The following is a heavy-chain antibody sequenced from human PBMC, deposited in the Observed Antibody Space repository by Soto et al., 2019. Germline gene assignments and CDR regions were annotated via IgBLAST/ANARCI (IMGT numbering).Heavy chain of an antibody. CDR2: IRSKAYGGTT. J-gene: IGHJ4*02. V-gene: IGHV3-49*04. CDR1: GFTFGDYA. CDR3: TRVPSSIAHRYFDY. D-gene: IGHD6-6*01. Sequence: PGGSLRLSCTASGFTFGDYAMSWVRQAPGKGLEWVGFIRSKAYGGTTEYAASVKGRFTISRDDSKSIAYLQMNSLKTEDTAVYYCTRVPSSIAHRYFDYWGQGTLVTVSS.